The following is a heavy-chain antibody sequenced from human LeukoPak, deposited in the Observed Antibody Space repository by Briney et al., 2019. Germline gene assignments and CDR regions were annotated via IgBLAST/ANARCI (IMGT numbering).Heavy chain of an antibody. CDR2: INPNSGGT. CDR1: GYTFTGYY. J-gene: IGHJ6*03. V-gene: IGHV1-2*04. CDR3: ARAWFGDTAMVTGSYMDV. D-gene: IGHD5-18*01. Sequence: ASVKVSCKASGYTFTGYYMHWVRQAPGQGLEWMGWINPNSGGTNYAQKFQGWVTMTRDTSISTAYMELSRLRSDDTAVYYCARAWFGDTAMVTGSYMDVWGKGTTVTVSS.